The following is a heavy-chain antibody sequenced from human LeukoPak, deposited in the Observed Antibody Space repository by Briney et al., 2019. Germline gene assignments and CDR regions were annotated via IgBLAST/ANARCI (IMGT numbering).Heavy chain of an antibody. Sequence: PCASVKVSCKASGYTFTSYSISWVRQAPGQGLEWMGWINAYNSNTNYAQKLQGRVTMTTDTSTSTAYMELRSLRSDDTAVYYCARAYYDILSGYYSNWGQGTLVAVSS. CDR1: GYTFTSYS. CDR2: INAYNSNT. CDR3: ARAYYDILSGYYSN. V-gene: IGHV1-18*04. J-gene: IGHJ4*02. D-gene: IGHD3-9*01.